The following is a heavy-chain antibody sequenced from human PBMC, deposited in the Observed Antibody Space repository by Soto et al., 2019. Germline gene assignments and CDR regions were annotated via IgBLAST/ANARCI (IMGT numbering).Heavy chain of an antibody. V-gene: IGHV3-48*03. J-gene: IGHJ6*02. D-gene: IGHD2-15*01. Sequence: GGSLRLSCAASGFTFSSCEMNWVRQARGKGLEWVSYISSSGSNKNYADSVKGRFTISRDNAKNSLYLQMNSLRAEDTAVYYCARYCSGGSCYYSYYYGMDVWGQGTTVTVSS. CDR1: GFTFSSCE. CDR2: ISSSGSNK. CDR3: ARYCSGGSCYYSYYYGMDV.